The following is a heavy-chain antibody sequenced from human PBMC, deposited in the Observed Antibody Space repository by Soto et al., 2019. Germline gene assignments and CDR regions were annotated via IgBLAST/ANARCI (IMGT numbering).Heavy chain of an antibody. CDR1: GFTLSGYW. CDR2: VNSDGSTT. V-gene: IGHV3-74*01. D-gene: IGHD3-16*02. J-gene: IGHJ4*02. CDR3: ARGKDQRNTQTFSYYDF. Sequence: EVQLVESGGGLVQPGGSLRLSCAASGFTLSGYWMHWVRQVPGKGLVWVSRVNSDGSTTTYADSVKGRFTISRDNAKNTLYLQMNSLKADDTAVYYCARGKDQRNTQTFSYYDFWGQGTLVAVSS.